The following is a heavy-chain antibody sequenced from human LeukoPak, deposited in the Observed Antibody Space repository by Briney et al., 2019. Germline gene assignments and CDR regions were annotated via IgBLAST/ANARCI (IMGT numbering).Heavy chain of an antibody. V-gene: IGHV3-9*01. D-gene: IGHD6-19*01. Sequence: GRSLRLSCAASGFTFDDYAMHWVRQAPGKGLEWVSGISWNSGSIGYADSVKGRFTISRDNAKNSLYLQMNSLRAEDAAVYYCAKEIAVAGTRWFDPWGQGTLVTVSS. CDR2: ISWNSGSI. J-gene: IGHJ5*02. CDR3: AKEIAVAGTRWFDP. CDR1: GFTFDDYA.